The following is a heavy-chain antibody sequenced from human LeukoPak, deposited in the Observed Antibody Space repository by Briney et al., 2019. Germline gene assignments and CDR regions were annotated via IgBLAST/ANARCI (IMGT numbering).Heavy chain of an antibody. CDR1: GFTFNTYA. Sequence: PGGSLRLSCAASGFTFNTYAVNWVRQAPGKGLEWVSVISGSGGTTYYADSVKGRFTISRDSSKNTLYLQMNSLRAEDTAVYYCAKVSGGGLYYDGMDVWGQGTTVTVSS. CDR2: ISGSGGTT. V-gene: IGHV3-23*01. CDR3: AKVSGGGLYYDGMDV. D-gene: IGHD1-14*01. J-gene: IGHJ6*02.